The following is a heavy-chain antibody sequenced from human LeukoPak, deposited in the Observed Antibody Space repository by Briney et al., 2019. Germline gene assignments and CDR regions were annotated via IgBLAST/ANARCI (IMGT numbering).Heavy chain of an antibody. D-gene: IGHD6-6*01. V-gene: IGHV3-48*04. CDR2: ISSRSATI. Sequence: PGGSLRLSCAASGFTFSSYSVNWVRQAPGKGLEWVSYISSRSATIYYADSVKGRFTISRDNAKNSLYLQMSSLRAEDTAVYYCARDSLHPSSLHYYFDYWGQGTLVTASS. CDR1: GFTFSSYS. CDR3: ARDSLHPSSLHYYFDY. J-gene: IGHJ4*02.